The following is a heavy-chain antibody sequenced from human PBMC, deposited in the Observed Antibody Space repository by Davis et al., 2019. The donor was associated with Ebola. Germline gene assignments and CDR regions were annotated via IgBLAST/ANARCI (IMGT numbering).Heavy chain of an antibody. Sequence: GGSLRLSCAASGFTFSSYAMHWVRQAPGKGLEWVAVIWYDGSNKYYADSMKGRFTISRDNSKNTLYLQMNSLRAEDTAVYYCARGGPSMIVVVNPFDYWGQGTLVTVSS. J-gene: IGHJ4*02. CDR1: GFTFSSYA. CDR3: ARGGPSMIVVVNPFDY. V-gene: IGHV3-30*04. CDR2: IWYDGSNK. D-gene: IGHD3-22*01.